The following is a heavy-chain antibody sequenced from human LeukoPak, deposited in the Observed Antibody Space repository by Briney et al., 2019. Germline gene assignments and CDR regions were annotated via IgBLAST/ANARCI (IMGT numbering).Heavy chain of an antibody. CDR3: AREKQVKQQGGWFDP. Sequence: ASVKVSCKASGYTFTGYYMHWVRQAPGQGLEWMGWINPNSGGTNYAQKFLGRVTMTRDTSISTAYMELSRLRSDDTAVYYCAREKQVKQQGGWFDPWGQGTLVTVSS. V-gene: IGHV1-2*02. J-gene: IGHJ5*02. CDR2: INPNSGGT. CDR1: GYTFTGYY. D-gene: IGHD6-13*01.